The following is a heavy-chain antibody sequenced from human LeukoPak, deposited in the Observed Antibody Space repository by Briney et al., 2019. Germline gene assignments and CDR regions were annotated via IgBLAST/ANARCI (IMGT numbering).Heavy chain of an antibody. Sequence: GGSLRLSCAASGFTFSSYWMNWVRLAQGKGLEWVSSISSSSTYTYYADSVKGRFTISRDNSKNTLYLQMNSLRAEDTAVYYCAKDDYCEPWGQGTLVTVSS. J-gene: IGHJ5*02. CDR1: GFTFSSYW. CDR2: ISSSSTYT. D-gene: IGHD3-22*01. V-gene: IGHV3-21*04. CDR3: AKDDYCEP.